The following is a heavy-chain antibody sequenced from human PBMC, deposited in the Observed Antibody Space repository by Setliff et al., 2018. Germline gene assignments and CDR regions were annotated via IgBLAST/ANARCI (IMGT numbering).Heavy chain of an antibody. D-gene: IGHD3-10*01. CDR1: GGSIGPHY. J-gene: IGHJ6*03. CDR3: ARDRSTVNRGVTSFFYYYLDV. Sequence: SETPSLTCTVSGGSIGPHYWSWIRQAPGKGLEWIGHIFYSDTAKYNPSLESRAAISVDSSKNQFSLTLRSVTASDTAVYYCARDRSTVNRGVTSFFYYYLDVLGGGTTVTVSS. V-gene: IGHV4-59*11. CDR2: IFYSDTA.